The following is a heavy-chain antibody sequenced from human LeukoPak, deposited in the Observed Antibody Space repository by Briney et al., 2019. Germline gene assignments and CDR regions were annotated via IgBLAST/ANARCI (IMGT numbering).Heavy chain of an antibody. Sequence: PGGSLRLSCVVSGFTFSDYAMSWVRQAPGKGLEWVSVLYAGGESYYADSVLGRFTISRDNSNNTVFLEMNSLTADDTAVYFCARDSAGNQYSSGNFDLWGQGTLVTVSS. CDR2: LYAGGES. J-gene: IGHJ4*02. D-gene: IGHD3-10*01. CDR3: ARDSAGNQYSSGNFDL. V-gene: IGHV3-23*03. CDR1: GFTFSDYA.